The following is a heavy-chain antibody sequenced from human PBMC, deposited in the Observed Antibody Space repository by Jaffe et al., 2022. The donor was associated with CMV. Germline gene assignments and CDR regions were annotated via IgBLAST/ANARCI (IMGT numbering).Heavy chain of an antibody. D-gene: IGHD6-19*01. Sequence: EVQLVQSGAEVKKPGESLRISCKGSGYSFTSYWISWVRQMPGKGLEWMGRIDPSDSYTNYSPSFQGHVTISADKSISTAYLQWSSLKASDTAMYYCASQKEGSGWGVSERWAFDIWGQGTMVTVSS. V-gene: IGHV5-10-1*03. J-gene: IGHJ3*02. CDR2: IDPSDSYT. CDR3: ASQKEGSGWGVSERWAFDI. CDR1: GYSFTSYW.